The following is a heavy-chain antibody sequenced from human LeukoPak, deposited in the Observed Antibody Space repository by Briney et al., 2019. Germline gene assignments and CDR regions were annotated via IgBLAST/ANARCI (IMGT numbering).Heavy chain of an antibody. CDR1: GFTFSNAW. CDR3: TTGVTTVTTFSFDY. D-gene: IGHD4-17*01. Sequence: GGSLRLSCAASGFTFSNAWMSWVRRAPGKGLEWVGRIKSKTDGGTTDYAAPVKGRFTISRDDSKNTLYLQMNSLKTEDTAVYYCTTGVTTVTTFSFDYWGQGTLVTVSS. V-gene: IGHV3-15*01. J-gene: IGHJ4*02. CDR2: IKSKTDGGTT.